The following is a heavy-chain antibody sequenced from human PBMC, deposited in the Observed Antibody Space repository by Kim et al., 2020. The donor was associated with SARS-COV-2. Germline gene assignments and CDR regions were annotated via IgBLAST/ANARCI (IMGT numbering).Heavy chain of an antibody. V-gene: IGHV3-30-3*01. Sequence: GGSLRLSCAASGFTFSSSAMHWVRQAPGKGLEWVAVISYDGSNKYYADSVKGRFTVSRDNSKNTLYVQMNSLRAEDTAVYYCARGPIRYYDFWNRASAPTAYMDVWGKGTTVTVSS. CDR2: ISYDGSNK. J-gene: IGHJ6*03. CDR3: ARGPIRYYDFWNRASAPTAYMDV. CDR1: GFTFSSSA. D-gene: IGHD3-3*01.